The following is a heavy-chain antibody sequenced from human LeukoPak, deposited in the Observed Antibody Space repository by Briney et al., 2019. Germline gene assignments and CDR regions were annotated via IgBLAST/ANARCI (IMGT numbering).Heavy chain of an antibody. CDR3: ARDGYYGSGSPSPYMDV. Sequence: PSETLSLTCTVSGVSISTYYWSWIRQPAGKGLEWIGRIYTSGSTNYNPSLKSRVTMSVDTSKNQFSLKLSSVTAADTAVYYCARDGYYGSGSPSPYMDVWGKGTTVTISS. D-gene: IGHD3-10*01. CDR1: GVSISTYY. J-gene: IGHJ6*03. V-gene: IGHV4-4*07. CDR2: IYTSGST.